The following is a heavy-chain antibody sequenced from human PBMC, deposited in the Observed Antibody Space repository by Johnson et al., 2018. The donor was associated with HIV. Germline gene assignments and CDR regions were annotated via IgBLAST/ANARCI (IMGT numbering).Heavy chain of an antibody. V-gene: IGHV3-15*01. J-gene: IGHJ3*02. CDR1: GFRFSNAW. CDR3: TTDWGYYCGSGKLDAFDM. D-gene: IGHD3-10*01. CDR2: IKSKTGGGTT. Sequence: VQLVESGGGLVKPGDSLRLSCTASGFRFSNAWMGWVRQAPGKGLEWLGRIKSKTGGGTTSYAAPVKGRFTISRDDSKDTVYLHMNSLKVDDTAFYYCTTDWGYYCGSGKLDAFDMWGQGTMVTVSS.